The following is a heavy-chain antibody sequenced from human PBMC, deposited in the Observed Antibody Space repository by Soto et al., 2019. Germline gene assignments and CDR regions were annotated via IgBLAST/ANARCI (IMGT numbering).Heavy chain of an antibody. CDR3: AGGYSSGWSYFDY. CDR2: FDPEDGET. V-gene: IGHV1-24*01. J-gene: IGHJ4*02. CDR1: GYTLTELS. Sequence: ASVKVSCKVSGYTLTELSMHWVRQAPGKGLEWMGGFDPEDGETIYAQKFQGRVTMTEDTSTDTAYMELSSLRSEDTAVYYCAGGYSSGWSYFDYWGQGTLATVSS. D-gene: IGHD6-19*01.